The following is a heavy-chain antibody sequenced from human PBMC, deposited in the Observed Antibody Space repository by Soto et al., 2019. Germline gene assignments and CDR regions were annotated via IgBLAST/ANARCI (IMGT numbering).Heavy chain of an antibody. V-gene: IGHV4-34*01. D-gene: IGHD2-2*02. Sequence: LSLTCAVYGGSFSGYYWSWIRQPPGKGLEWIGEINHSGSTNYNPSLKSRVTISVDTSKNQFSLKLSSVTAADTAVYYCARADVVVPAAISRPYYFDYWGQGTLVTVPQ. CDR3: ARADVVVPAAISRPYYFDY. CDR2: INHSGST. J-gene: IGHJ4*02. CDR1: GGSFSGYY.